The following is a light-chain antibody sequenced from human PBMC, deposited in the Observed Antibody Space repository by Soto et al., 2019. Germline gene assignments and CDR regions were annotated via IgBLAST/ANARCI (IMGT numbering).Light chain of an antibody. Sequence: QSALTQPASVSGSPGQSITISCTGTSSDVGGYNYVSWYQQHPGKAPKLMIYEVSNRPSGVSNRFSGSKSGNTASLTISGPQAEDEAEYYCSSYTSTSTYVVFGGGTKLTVL. J-gene: IGLJ2*01. CDR3: SSYTSTSTYVV. CDR2: EVS. CDR1: SSDVGGYNY. V-gene: IGLV2-14*01.